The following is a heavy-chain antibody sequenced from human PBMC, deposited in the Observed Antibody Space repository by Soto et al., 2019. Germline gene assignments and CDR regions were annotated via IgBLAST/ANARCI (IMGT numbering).Heavy chain of an antibody. CDR2: IIPIFGTA. CDR3: ARGFVRFMEWSQNYFDY. Sequence: SVKVSCKASGGTFSSYAISWVRQAPGQGLEWMGGIIPIFGTANYAQKFQGRVTITADESTSTAYMELSSLRSEDTAVYYCARGFVRFMEWSQNYFDYWGQGTLDTVSS. CDR1: GGTFSSYA. D-gene: IGHD3-3*01. J-gene: IGHJ4*02. V-gene: IGHV1-69*13.